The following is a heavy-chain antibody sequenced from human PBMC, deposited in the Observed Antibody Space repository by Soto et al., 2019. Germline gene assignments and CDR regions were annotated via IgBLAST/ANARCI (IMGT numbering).Heavy chain of an antibody. CDR3: VIGNIAYSCINTRPCGMDV. D-gene: IGHD6-13*01. V-gene: IGHV3-48*02. J-gene: IGHJ6*02. CDR2: ITSSSGTI. CDR1: GFTFTTYS. Sequence: GGSLRLSCAASGFTFTTYSMSWFRQAPGKGLEWVSYITSSSGTIYYADSAKGRFTISRDNAKNSLYLQMNSLRDEDTAVYYCVIGNIAYSCINTRPCGMDVWGQGTTVTVSS.